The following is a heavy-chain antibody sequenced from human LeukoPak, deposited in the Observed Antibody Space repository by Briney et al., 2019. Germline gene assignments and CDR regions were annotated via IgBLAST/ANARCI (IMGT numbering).Heavy chain of an antibody. D-gene: IGHD6-19*01. CDR1: GYTFISYD. J-gene: IGHJ3*01. V-gene: IGHV1-18*01. Sequence: GASVKDSCKASGYTFISYDISWVRQAPGQGLEWMGWISSYTGNTNYAQKLQGRVAMTTDTSTSTAYMELRSLRSDDTAVYYCVRNSSGDAFHVCGQGTMVTVSS. CDR3: VRNSSGDAFHV. CDR2: ISSYTGNT.